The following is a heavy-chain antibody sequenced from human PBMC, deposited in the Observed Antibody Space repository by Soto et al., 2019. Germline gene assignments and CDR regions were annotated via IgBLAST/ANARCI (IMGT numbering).Heavy chain of an antibody. CDR2: IYWDDTK. Sequence: QITLKESGPTLVKPTQTLTLTCTFSGFSLSTNGVGVGWIRQPPRGALEGLALIYWDDTKRYSPSLQTRLTSTRDTSKNQVVLTVTNMDPVYTATYYCAYALRGSSCSGASCYYVDYWGQGTMVTVSS. J-gene: IGHJ4*02. D-gene: IGHD2-15*01. CDR3: AYALRGSSCSGASCYYVDY. V-gene: IGHV2-5*02. CDR1: GFSLSTNGVG.